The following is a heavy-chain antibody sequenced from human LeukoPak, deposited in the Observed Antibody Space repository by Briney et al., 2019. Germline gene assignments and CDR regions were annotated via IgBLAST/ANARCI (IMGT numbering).Heavy chain of an antibody. D-gene: IGHD3-22*01. Sequence: PGGSLRLSCAASGFTFSSYGMHWVRRAPGKGLEWVAFIRYDGSNKYNADSVKGRFTISRDNSKNTLYLQMNSLRAEDTAVYYCAKDQAEGYYDSSGPVDYWGQGTLVTVSS. CDR1: GFTFSSYG. CDR3: AKDQAEGYYDSSGPVDY. J-gene: IGHJ4*02. V-gene: IGHV3-30*02. CDR2: IRYDGSNK.